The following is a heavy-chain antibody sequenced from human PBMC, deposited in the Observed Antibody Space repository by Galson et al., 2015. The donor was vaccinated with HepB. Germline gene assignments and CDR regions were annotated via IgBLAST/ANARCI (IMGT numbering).Heavy chain of an antibody. V-gene: IGHV4-59*01. Sequence: ETLSLTCTVSGDSISHYYRSWIRQPPGKGLEWIGYIYYSGNTNYNASLKSRFTISVDTSKNQFSLRLSSVTAADTAVYYCARGAGGLLIYYHYYCMDVWGKGTTVTVSS. J-gene: IGHJ6*03. CDR3: ARGAGGLLIYYHYYCMDV. D-gene: IGHD2-21*01. CDR1: GDSISHYY. CDR2: IYYSGNT.